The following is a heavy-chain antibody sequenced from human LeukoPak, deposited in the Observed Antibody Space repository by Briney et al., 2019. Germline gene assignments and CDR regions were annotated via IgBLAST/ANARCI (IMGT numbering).Heavy chain of an antibody. CDR3: ARASRGSSRSNVDY. CDR1: GYTFTSYG. V-gene: IGHV1-18*01. J-gene: IGHJ4*02. CDR2: IGAYNGNT. Sequence: ASVKVSCKASGYTFTSYGISWVRQAPGQGLEWMGWIGAYNGNTNYAQKLQGRVTMTTDTSTSTAYMELRSLRSDDTAVYYCARASRGSSRSNVDYWGQGTLVTVSS. D-gene: IGHD6-6*01.